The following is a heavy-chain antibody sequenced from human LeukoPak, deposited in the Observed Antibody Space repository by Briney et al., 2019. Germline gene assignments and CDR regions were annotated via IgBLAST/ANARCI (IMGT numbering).Heavy chain of an antibody. Sequence: GGSLRLSCAASGFTFSSYAMSWVRQAPGKGLEWVSATSGSGGSTYYADSVKGRFTISRDNAKNSLYLQMNSPRAEDTAVYYCARDSNYYDSSGYFDYWGQGTLVTVSS. V-gene: IGHV3-23*01. CDR2: TSGSGGST. J-gene: IGHJ4*02. CDR3: ARDSNYYDSSGYFDY. CDR1: GFTFSSYA. D-gene: IGHD3-22*01.